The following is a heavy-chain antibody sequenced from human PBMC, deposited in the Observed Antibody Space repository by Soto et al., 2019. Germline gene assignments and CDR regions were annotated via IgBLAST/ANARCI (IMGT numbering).Heavy chain of an antibody. V-gene: IGHV1-69*02. CDR2: IIPILGIA. CDR1: GGTFSSYT. Sequence: ASVKVSCKASGGTFSSYTISWVRQAPGQGLEWMGRIIPILGIANYAQKFQGRVTITADKSTSTAYMGRSSLGSEDTAVYYCARRAVQESGGSCRPCYNACGIWGKGTMVTV. CDR3: ARRAVQESGGSCRPCYNACGI. D-gene: IGHD2-15*01. J-gene: IGHJ3*02.